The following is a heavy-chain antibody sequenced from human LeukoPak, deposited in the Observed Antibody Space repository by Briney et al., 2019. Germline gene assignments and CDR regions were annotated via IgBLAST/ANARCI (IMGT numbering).Heavy chain of an antibody. D-gene: IGHD5-18*01. CDR3: ARGSIQLWNPDY. CDR1: GGSFSGYY. CDR2: IYYSGST. J-gene: IGHJ4*02. V-gene: IGHV4-59*01. Sequence: SETLSLTCAVYGGSFSGYYWSWIRQPPGKGLEWIGYIYYSGSTNYNPSLKSRVTISVDTSKNQFSLKLSSVTAADTAVYYCARGSIQLWNPDYWGQGTLVTVSS.